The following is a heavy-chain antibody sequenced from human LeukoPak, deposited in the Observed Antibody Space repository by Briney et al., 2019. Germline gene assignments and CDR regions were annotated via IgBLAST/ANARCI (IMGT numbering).Heavy chain of an antibody. J-gene: IGHJ3*02. CDR3: ARLGPYYYDSSGPEADDAFDI. D-gene: IGHD3-22*01. CDR1: GFTFSSYS. CDR2: ISSSSSYI. V-gene: IGHV3-21*01. Sequence: GGSLRLSCAASGFTFSSYSMNWVRQAPGKGLEWVSSISSSSSYIYYADSVKGRFTISRDNAKNSLYLQMNSLRAEDTAVYYCARLGPYYYDSSGPEADDAFDIWGQGTMVTVSS.